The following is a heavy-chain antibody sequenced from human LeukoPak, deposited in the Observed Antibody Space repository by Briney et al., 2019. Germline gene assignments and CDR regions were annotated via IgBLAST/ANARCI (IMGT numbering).Heavy chain of an antibody. CDR3: AGLGDPNYYCYYGMDV. CDR1: GGSISSYY. CDR2: IYYSGST. V-gene: IGHV4-59*08. Sequence: SETLSLTCTVSGGSISSYYWSWIRQPPGKGLEWIGYIYYSGSTNYNPSLKSRVTISVDTSKNQFSLKLSSVTAADTAVYYCAGLGDPNYYCYYGMDVWGQGTTVTVSS. J-gene: IGHJ6*02.